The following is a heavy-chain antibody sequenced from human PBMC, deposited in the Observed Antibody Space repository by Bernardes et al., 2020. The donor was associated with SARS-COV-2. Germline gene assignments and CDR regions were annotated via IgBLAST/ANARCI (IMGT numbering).Heavy chain of an antibody. J-gene: IGHJ5*02. CDR2: IWSDGSVK. CDR1: GFAFPSHA. CDR3: ARDPLVGDVKYDHFDH. Sequence: GGSLRLSCTASGFAFPSHAMHWVRQAPGKGLEWVAVIWSDGSVKSYVDSVKGRFTVSRDNYNSMLYLEMSDLRVEDTAVYYCARDPLVGDVKYDHFDHWGQGSLVTVSS. D-gene: IGHD1-26*01. V-gene: IGHV3-33*01.